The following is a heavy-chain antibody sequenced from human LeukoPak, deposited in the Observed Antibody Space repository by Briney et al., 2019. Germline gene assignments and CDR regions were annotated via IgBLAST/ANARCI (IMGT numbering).Heavy chain of an antibody. CDR2: MSGSGGST. D-gene: IGHD3-22*01. Sequence: GGSLRLSCAASEFTFSSYAMNWVRQAPGKGLEWVSAMSGSGGSTYYADSVKGRFTISRDNSKNTLYLQMNSLRAEDTAVYYCARVPYYYDSSGAYYFDYWGQGTLVTVSS. CDR1: EFTFSSYA. CDR3: ARVPYYYDSSGAYYFDY. J-gene: IGHJ4*02. V-gene: IGHV3-23*01.